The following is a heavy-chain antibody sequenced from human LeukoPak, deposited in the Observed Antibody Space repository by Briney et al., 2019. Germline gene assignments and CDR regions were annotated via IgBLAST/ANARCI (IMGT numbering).Heavy chain of an antibody. D-gene: IGHD5-12*01. V-gene: IGHV4-34*01. CDR3: ARSYDVDYFDY. CDR1: GGSFSGYY. J-gene: IGHJ4*02. Sequence: SETLSLTCAVYGGSFSGYYWSWIRQPPGKGVEWIGEINHSGSTNYNPSLKSRVTISVDTSKNQFSLKLSSVTAADTAVYYCARSYDVDYFDYWGQGTLVTVSS. CDR2: INHSGST.